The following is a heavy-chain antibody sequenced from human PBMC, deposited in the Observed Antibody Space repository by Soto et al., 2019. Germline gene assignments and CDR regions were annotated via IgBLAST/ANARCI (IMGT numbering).Heavy chain of an antibody. J-gene: IGHJ4*02. Sequence: ASETLSLTCTVSGGSINNHYWSWIRQPAGKGLEWIGRIYTSMYASGSTNYNPSLKSRVIMSVDTPKNQFSLELSSVTAADTAVYYCAVDSGGNSFDYWGQGTQVTVSS. V-gene: IGHV4-4*07. CDR1: GGSINNHY. D-gene: IGHD4-17*01. CDR3: AVDSGGNSFDY. CDR2: IYTSMYASGST.